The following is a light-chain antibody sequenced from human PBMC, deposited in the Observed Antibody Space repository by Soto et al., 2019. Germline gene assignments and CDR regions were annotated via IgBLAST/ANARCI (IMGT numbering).Light chain of an antibody. CDR2: KAS. CDR1: QNISAW. J-gene: IGKJ2*01. CDR3: QQYSTYPST. Sequence: DIQMTQSPSTLSASVGDRVTITCRASQNISAWLAWYQHKPGTATKLLIYKASNLKTGVPSRFSGSGSGTELILTISGLQSDDFATYYCQQYSTYPSTFGPGTKLEIK. V-gene: IGKV1-5*03.